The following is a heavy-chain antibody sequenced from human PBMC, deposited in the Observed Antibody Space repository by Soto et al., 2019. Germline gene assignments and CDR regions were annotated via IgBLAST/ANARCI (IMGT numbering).Heavy chain of an antibody. CDR3: ARVSLWFEEFGIDY. V-gene: IGHV4-59*01. CDR2: IYYRERT. Sequence: SLTKSVAGGNSRSYCWRCILKTQGKRLKRIGYIYYRERTNYNPSLKSRVTISVDTSKNQFSLKLSSVTAADTAVYYCARVSLWFEEFGIDYWGQGTLVTVSS. J-gene: IGHJ4*02. CDR1: GGNSRSYC. D-gene: IGHD3-10*01.